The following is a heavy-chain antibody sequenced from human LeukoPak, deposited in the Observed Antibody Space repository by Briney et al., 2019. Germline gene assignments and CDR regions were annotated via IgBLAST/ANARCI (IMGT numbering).Heavy chain of an antibody. CDR3: ARAGRWELLGGAFDI. Sequence: PSETLSLTCTVSGGSISSSSYYWGWIRQPPGKGLEWIGSIYYSGSTYYNPSLKSRVTISVDPSKNQFSLKLSSVTAADTAVYYCARAGRWELLGGAFDIWGQGTMVTVSS. V-gene: IGHV4-39*07. D-gene: IGHD1-26*01. CDR2: IYYSGST. CDR1: GGSISSSSYY. J-gene: IGHJ3*02.